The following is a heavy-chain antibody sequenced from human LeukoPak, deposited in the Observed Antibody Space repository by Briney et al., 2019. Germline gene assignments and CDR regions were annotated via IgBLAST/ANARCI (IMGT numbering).Heavy chain of an antibody. CDR3: AREWGSGYFSLDY. D-gene: IGHD5-12*01. V-gene: IGHV3-53*01. Sequence: GGSLRLSYAASGLTVSSNYMTWVRQAPGKGLEWVSVLYGGGSTYYIDSVKGRFTISRDDSRNTLYLQMNSLRAEDTAVYYCAREWGSGYFSLDYWGQGTLVTVSS. J-gene: IGHJ4*02. CDR2: LYGGGST. CDR1: GLTVSSNY.